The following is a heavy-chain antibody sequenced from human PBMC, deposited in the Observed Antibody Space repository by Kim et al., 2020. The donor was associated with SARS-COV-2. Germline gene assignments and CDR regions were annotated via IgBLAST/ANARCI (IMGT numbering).Heavy chain of an antibody. CDR2: ISRDVTYT. CDR3: AAGARGSLDRGSDY. D-gene: IGHD1-26*01. Sequence: GGSLRLSCAGSGITFSSFSLPWVRRAPGRGLEWVSFISRDVTYTYYADSVKGRFTISRDNAKKSLFLQMNSLRAEDTAVYYCAAGARGSLDRGSDYWGQGTPVTVSS. J-gene: IGHJ4*02. V-gene: IGHV3-21*01. CDR1: GITFSSFS.